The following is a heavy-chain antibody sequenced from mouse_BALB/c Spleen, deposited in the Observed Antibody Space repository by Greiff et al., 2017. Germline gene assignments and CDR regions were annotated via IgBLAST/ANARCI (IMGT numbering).Heavy chain of an antibody. Sequence: DVKLQESGPGLVKPSQSLSLTCTVTGYSITSDYAWNWIRQFPGNKLEWMGYISYSGSTSYNPSLKSRISITRDTSKNQFFLQLNSVTTEDTATYYCARWDGYGAYWGQGTLVTVSA. D-gene: IGHD2-2*01. V-gene: IGHV3-2*02. CDR3: ARWDGYGAY. CDR2: ISYSGST. CDR1: GYSITSDYA. J-gene: IGHJ3*01.